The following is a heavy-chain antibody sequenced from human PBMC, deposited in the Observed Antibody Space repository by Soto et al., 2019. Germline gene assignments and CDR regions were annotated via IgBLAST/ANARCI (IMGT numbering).Heavy chain of an antibody. CDR3: AREVSSGWYYYFDY. CDR2: INPNSGGT. V-gene: IGHV1-2*04. D-gene: IGHD6-19*01. CDR1: GYTFTGYY. Sequence: GASVKVSCKASGYTFTGYYMHWVRQAPGQGLEWMGWINPNSGGTNYAQKFQGWVTMTRDTSISTAYMELSRLRSDDTAVCYCAREVSSGWYYYFDYWGQGTLVTVSS. J-gene: IGHJ4*02.